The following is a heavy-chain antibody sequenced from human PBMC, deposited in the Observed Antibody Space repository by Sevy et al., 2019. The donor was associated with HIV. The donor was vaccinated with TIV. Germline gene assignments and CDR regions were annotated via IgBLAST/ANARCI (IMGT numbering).Heavy chain of an antibody. J-gene: IGHJ4*02. Sequence: GGSLRLSCAVSGFSFSHYAFHWVRLAPGKGLEWVSLLSYDGTYKDYADSVKGRFTISRDNSKNTLYLQMNSLRGNDTAVYYCARVADSYCTNDCYHRFDYWGPGALVTVSS. CDR3: ARVADSYCTNDCYHRFDY. CDR1: GFSFSHYA. CDR2: LSYDGTYK. V-gene: IGHV3-30-3*01. D-gene: IGHD2-8*01.